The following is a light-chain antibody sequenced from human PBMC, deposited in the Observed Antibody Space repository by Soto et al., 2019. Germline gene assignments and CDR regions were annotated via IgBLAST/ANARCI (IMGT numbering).Light chain of an antibody. CDR3: QQFDDYPFT. CDR1: QGISSA. Sequence: AIQLTQSPSSLSAYVGDSVSITCRVSQGISSALAWYQQKPGRAPKLLIYDASSLEGGVPSRFSGSRSGTDFTLTVSSLQPEDFATYYCQQFDDYPFTFGPGTKVDIK. J-gene: IGKJ3*01. CDR2: DAS. V-gene: IGKV1D-13*01.